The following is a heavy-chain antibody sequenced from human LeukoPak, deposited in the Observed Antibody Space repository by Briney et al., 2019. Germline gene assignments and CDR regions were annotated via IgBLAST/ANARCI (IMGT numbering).Heavy chain of an antibody. Sequence: GESLQISCKGSGYSFTRNWIGWVRPMPGKGLEWMGIIHPGESDTRYSPSFQGQVTISADKSINTAYLQWSSLKASDTAMYYCARRVVNNRNWYFNLWGRGTLVTVSS. CDR3: ARRVVNNRNWYFNL. CDR2: IHPGESDT. CDR1: GYSFTRNW. V-gene: IGHV5-51*01. D-gene: IGHD4-23*01. J-gene: IGHJ2*01.